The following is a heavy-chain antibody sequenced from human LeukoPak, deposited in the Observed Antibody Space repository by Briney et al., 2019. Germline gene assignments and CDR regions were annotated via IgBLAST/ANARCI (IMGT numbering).Heavy chain of an antibody. D-gene: IGHD4-11*01. CDR2: IFYDGSNK. Sequence: GGSLRLSCAASGFIFSSYIIHWVRQAPGKGLEWVAVIFYDGSNKYYADSVKGRFTISRDNSKNTLYLQMNSLRAEDTAVYYCARQTVTMWTNWFDPWGQGTLVTVSS. CDR1: GFIFSSYI. J-gene: IGHJ5*02. CDR3: ARQTVTMWTNWFDP. V-gene: IGHV3-30*04.